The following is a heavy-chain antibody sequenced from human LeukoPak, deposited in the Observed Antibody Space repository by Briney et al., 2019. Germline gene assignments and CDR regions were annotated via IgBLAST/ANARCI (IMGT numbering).Heavy chain of an antibody. J-gene: IGHJ4*02. CDR2: ISSSGSTI. V-gene: IGHV3-48*03. CDR1: GFTFSSYE. D-gene: IGHD3/OR15-3a*01. CDR3: SRDTGHYYDLGRSIDY. Sequence: GGSLRLSCAASGFTFSSYEMNWVRQAPGKGLEWVSYISSSGSTIYYADSVKGRFTISRDNAKNSLYLQMNILRADDTALYYCSRDTGHYYDLGRSIDYWGQGTLVTVSS.